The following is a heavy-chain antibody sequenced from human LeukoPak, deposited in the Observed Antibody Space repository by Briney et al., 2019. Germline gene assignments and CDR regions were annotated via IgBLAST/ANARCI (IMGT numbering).Heavy chain of an antibody. Sequence: SETLSLTCTVSGGSLSDYYWSWIRQTPGKGLEWIGYFFYSGSTNYHPSLKSRVTISVDASRTQFSLRLRSVTAADTAVYYCATSGRGYSCGTIDYWGQGTLVTVSS. CDR2: FFYSGST. J-gene: IGHJ4*02. CDR3: ATSGRGYSCGTIDY. D-gene: IGHD5-18*01. V-gene: IGHV4-59*01. CDR1: GGSLSDYY.